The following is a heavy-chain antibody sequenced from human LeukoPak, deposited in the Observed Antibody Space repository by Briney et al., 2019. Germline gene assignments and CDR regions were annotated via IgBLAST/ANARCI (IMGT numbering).Heavy chain of an antibody. D-gene: IGHD5-12*01. Sequence: GSLRLSCAASGFTFSSYSMQWVRQAPGKGLEWVAVIWYDGSNKYYVDSVKGRFTISRDNSKNTLYLQMNSLRAEDTAVYYCARGPKSGYDGDGFVIWGQGTMVTVSS. CDR1: GFTFSSYS. J-gene: IGHJ3*02. CDR2: IWYDGSNK. CDR3: ARGPKSGYDGDGFVI. V-gene: IGHV3-33*08.